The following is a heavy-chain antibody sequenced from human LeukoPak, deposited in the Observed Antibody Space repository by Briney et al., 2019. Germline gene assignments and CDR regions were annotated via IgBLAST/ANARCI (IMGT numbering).Heavy chain of an antibody. CDR2: IYTSGST. CDR1: GGSISSGSYY. CDR3: ARGYSSGWYWFDP. J-gene: IGHJ5*02. Sequence: PSETLSLTCTVSGGSISSGSYYWRWIRQPAGKGLEWIGRIYTSGSTNYNPSLKSRVTISVDTSKNQFSLKLSSVTAADTAVYYCARGYSSGWYWFDPWGQGTLVTVSS. V-gene: IGHV4-61*02. D-gene: IGHD6-19*01.